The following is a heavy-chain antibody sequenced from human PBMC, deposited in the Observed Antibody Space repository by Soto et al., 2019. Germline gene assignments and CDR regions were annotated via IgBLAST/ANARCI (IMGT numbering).Heavy chain of an antibody. Sequence: SETLSLTCTVSGGSISSSSYYWGWIRQPPGKGLEWIGSIYYSGSTYYSPSFQGQVTISADKSISTAYLQWSSLKASDTAMYYCARDKYSSSSPRYYYGMDVWGQGTTVTVSS. CDR1: GGSISSSSYY. D-gene: IGHD6-6*01. V-gene: IGHV4-39*07. J-gene: IGHJ6*02. CDR3: ARDKYSSSSPRYYYGMDV. CDR2: IYYSGST.